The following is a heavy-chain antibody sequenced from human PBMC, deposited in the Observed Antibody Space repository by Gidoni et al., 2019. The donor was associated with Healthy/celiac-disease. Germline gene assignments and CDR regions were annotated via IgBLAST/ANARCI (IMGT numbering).Heavy chain of an antibody. D-gene: IGHD2-15*01. J-gene: IGHJ4*02. CDR3: ARGLSGGSDY. Sequence: QVQLQQWGAGLLKPSETLSLTCAVYGGSFSGYYWSWIRQPPGQGLEWIGEINHSGSTNYNPSLKSRVTISVDTSKNQFSLKLSSVTAADTAVYYCARGLSGGSDYWGQGTLVTVSS. V-gene: IGHV4-34*01. CDR2: INHSGST. CDR1: GGSFSGYY.